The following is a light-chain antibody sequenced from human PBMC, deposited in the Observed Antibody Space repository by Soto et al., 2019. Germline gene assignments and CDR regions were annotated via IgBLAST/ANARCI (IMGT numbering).Light chain of an antibody. Sequence: VFTHSPATLSLSPWEIATLSCRASQFLSSYLAWYQQKPGQPPRLLIYDTSNRAAGVPARFSGSRSGTDFTLTISSLEPEDFAVYFCHQRNKFGQGTRLEIK. J-gene: IGKJ5*01. CDR3: HQRNK. CDR2: DTS. V-gene: IGKV3-11*01. CDR1: QFLSSY.